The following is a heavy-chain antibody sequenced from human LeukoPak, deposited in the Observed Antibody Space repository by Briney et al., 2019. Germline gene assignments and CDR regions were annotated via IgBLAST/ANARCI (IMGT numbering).Heavy chain of an antibody. CDR3: ARARTTRGFDY. D-gene: IGHD4-17*01. Sequence: GGSLRLSCAASGFTFNSYGIPWVRQAPGKGLEWVAFIWYDGSNKYYADSVKGRFTISRDNSKNTLYLQMNSLRAEDTAVYYCARARTTRGFDYWGQGTLVTVSS. CDR2: IWYDGSNK. J-gene: IGHJ4*02. V-gene: IGHV3-33*01. CDR1: GFTFNSYG.